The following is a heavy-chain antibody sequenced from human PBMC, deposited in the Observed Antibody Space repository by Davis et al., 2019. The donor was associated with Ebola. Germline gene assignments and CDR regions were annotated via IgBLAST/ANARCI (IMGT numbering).Heavy chain of an antibody. CDR1: GFTFSSYA. CDR2: ISYDGSNK. Sequence: PGGSLRLSCAASGFTFSSYAMHWVRQAPGKGLEWVAVISYDGSNKYYADSVKGRFTIPRDNSKNTLYLQMNSLRAEDTAVYYCARDRIAVAGTPLFYYYYGMDVWGQGTTVTVSS. D-gene: IGHD6-19*01. CDR3: ARDRIAVAGTPLFYYYYGMDV. J-gene: IGHJ6*02. V-gene: IGHV3-30-3*01.